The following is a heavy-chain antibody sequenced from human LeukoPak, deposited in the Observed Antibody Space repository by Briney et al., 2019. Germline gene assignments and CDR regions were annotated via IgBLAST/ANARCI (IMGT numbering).Heavy chain of an antibody. CDR1: GFTFNSYV. D-gene: IGHD3-22*01. V-gene: IGHV3-23*01. CDR3: ARDYYDYIGAFDY. Sequence: GGSLRLSCAASGFTFNSYVMSWVRQAPGKGLDWVSSINGNGDSTYYADSVKGRFTISRDNAKNSLYLQMNSLRAEDTAAYYCARDYYDYIGAFDYWGQGTLVTVSS. CDR2: INGNGDST. J-gene: IGHJ4*02.